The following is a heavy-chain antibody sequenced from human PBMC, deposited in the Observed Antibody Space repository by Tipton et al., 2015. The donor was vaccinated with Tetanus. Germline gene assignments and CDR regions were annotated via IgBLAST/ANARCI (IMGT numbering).Heavy chain of an antibody. D-gene: IGHD3-16*01. CDR3: ARPLTSVAFGGFAFDV. V-gene: IGHV5-51*01. J-gene: IGHJ3*01. CDR2: IHPGDSDT. CDR1: GYSFTNYW. Sequence: VQLVQSGAEVKKPGESLKMSCKGSGYSFTNYWIGWVRQMPGKGLEWMGIIHPGDSDTRYSPSFQGQVTISADKSISTAYLQWSSLKASDTAIYYCARPLTSVAFGGFAFDVWGQGTLVTVSS.